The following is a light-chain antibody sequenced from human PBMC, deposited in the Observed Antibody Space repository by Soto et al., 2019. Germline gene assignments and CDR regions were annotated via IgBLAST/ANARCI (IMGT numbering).Light chain of an antibody. CDR1: QTLLNSDGKTY. V-gene: IGKV2D-29*01. CDR2: EVS. J-gene: IGKJ4*01. CDR3: MQSIQLPVT. Sequence: DIVMTPTPASLSVTPGQSASISCKSSQTLLNSDGKTYLSWYLQKAGQPPQLLIFEVSTRFSGVSGRFSGSGSGADFTLKISRVEAEDVGTCYCMQSIQLPVTFGGGTKVEI.